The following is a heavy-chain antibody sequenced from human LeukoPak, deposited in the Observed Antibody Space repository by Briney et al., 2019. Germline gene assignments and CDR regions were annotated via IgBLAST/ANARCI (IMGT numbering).Heavy chain of an antibody. Sequence: GGSLRLSCTASGFTFGDYAMSWFRQAPGKGLEWVSVVSASGDSTNYADSVKGRFTISRDNSKNTVYLQMNSLRDEDTAVYYCAKDGSGSYFGSADIDYWGQGTLVTVSS. CDR2: VSASGDST. J-gene: IGHJ4*02. V-gene: IGHV3-23*01. D-gene: IGHD3-10*01. CDR3: AKDGSGSYFGSADIDY. CDR1: GFTFGDYA.